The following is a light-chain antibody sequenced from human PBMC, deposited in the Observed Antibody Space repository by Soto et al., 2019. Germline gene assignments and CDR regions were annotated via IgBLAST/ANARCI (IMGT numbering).Light chain of an antibody. V-gene: IGKV3-11*01. CDR3: QQRNVWPPVT. CDR1: LNVNSY. CDR2: RAS. Sequence: VLTQSPATLSLSPGERATLSCRASLNVNSYLAWYQQKPGQAPRLLIFRASTRATGVPARFSGSGSGTDFTLTISSLEPEDSAVYYCQQRNVWPPVTFGQGTRLEIK. J-gene: IGKJ5*01.